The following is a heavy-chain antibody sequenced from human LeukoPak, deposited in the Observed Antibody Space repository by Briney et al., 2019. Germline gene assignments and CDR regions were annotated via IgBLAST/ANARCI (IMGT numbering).Heavy chain of an antibody. Sequence: SETLSLTCTVSGGSISSSSYYWGWIRQPPGKGLEWIGSIYYSGSTYYNPSLKSRVTISVDTSKNQFSLKLSSVTAADTAVYYCARHAVYMGAFDIWGQGTMVTVSS. V-gene: IGHV4-39*01. CDR2: IYYSGST. D-gene: IGHD2-8*01. J-gene: IGHJ3*02. CDR1: GGSISSSSYY. CDR3: ARHAVYMGAFDI.